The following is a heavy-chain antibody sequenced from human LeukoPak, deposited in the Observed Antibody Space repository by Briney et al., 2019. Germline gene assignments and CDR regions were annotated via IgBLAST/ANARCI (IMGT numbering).Heavy chain of an antibody. J-gene: IGHJ6*04. V-gene: IGHV3-20*04. CDR3: AELGITMIGGV. Sequence: GALRLSCAASGFTFDDYGMSWVRQAPGKGLEWVSNINWNGDSTGYADSVKGRFTISRDNAKNSLYLQMNSLRAEDTAVYYCAELGITMIGGVWGKGTTVTISS. CDR2: INWNGDST. D-gene: IGHD3-10*02. CDR1: GFTFDDYG.